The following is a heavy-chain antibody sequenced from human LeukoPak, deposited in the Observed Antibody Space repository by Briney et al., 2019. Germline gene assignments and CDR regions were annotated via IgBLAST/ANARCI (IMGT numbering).Heavy chain of an antibody. CDR2: IYYSGST. CDR1: GGSISRYY. CDR3: ARNYYYDRSGYYHFDL. Sequence: SETLSLTCTVSGGSISRYYWSWIRQPPGKGLEWIGYIYYSGSTNYSYSLKSRVTISVDTSKNQFSLKLSSVTAADTAVYYCARNYYYDRSGYYHFDLLGRGTLVTVSS. J-gene: IGHJ2*01. V-gene: IGHV4-59*01. D-gene: IGHD3-22*01.